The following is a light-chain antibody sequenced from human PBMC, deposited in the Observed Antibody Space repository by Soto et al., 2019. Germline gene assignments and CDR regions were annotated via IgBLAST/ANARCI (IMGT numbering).Light chain of an antibody. CDR1: QNVFSNSNNKNY. J-gene: IGKJ5*01. CDR2: GAS. V-gene: IGKV4-1*01. Sequence: DTVMTQSPDSLAVSLGERATINCKSSQNVFSNSNNKNYLNWYQQKPGKPPKVLIYGASTLQGGVPSRFSGGGSGTEFTLTISSLQPEDFATYCQQSYNIPPITFGQGTRLEIK. CDR3: QQSYNIPPIT.